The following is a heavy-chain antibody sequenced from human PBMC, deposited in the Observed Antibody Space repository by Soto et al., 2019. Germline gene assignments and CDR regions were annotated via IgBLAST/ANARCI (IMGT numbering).Heavy chain of an antibody. CDR2: IWYDGSNK. D-gene: IGHD1-26*01. CDR3: AREVGATSRNWFDP. V-gene: IGHV3-33*01. CDR1: GFTFSSHV. Sequence: GGSLSLSWGASGFTFSSHVMHLVRQAPGKGLEWVAVIWYDGSNKYYADSVKGRFTISRDNSKNTLYLQMNSLRAEDTAVYYCAREVGATSRNWFDPWGQGTLVTVSS. J-gene: IGHJ5*02.